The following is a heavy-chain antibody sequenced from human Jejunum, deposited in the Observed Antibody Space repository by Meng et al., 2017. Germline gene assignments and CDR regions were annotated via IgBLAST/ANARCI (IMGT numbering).Heavy chain of an antibody. Sequence: SETLSLTCNVSGGFIGSYYWNWIRQPPGKGLDWIGSLYYSGSPSYNPSLKSRVAISVDPSKNQFSLKLNSVTAADTAVYYCARAGSWWDFDSWGQGTLVTVSS. V-gene: IGHV4-59*01. CDR3: ARAGSWWDFDS. D-gene: IGHD2-15*01. CDR1: GGFIGSYY. CDR2: LYYSGSP. J-gene: IGHJ4*02.